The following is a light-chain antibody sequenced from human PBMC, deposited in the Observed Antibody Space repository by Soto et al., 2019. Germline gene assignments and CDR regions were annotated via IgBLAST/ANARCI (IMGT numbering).Light chain of an antibody. V-gene: IGKV3-20*01. J-gene: IGKJ2*01. CDR2: GTS. CDR1: QSVSSSH. CDR3: QQYGSSSYT. Sequence: EIVLTQSPGTLSLSPGERATLSCRASQSVSSSHLAWYQQKPGQAPRLLMYGTSSRATGIPDRFSGSGSGTDFTLTINRLEPEDFAVYYCQQYGSSSYTFGQGTTLEIK.